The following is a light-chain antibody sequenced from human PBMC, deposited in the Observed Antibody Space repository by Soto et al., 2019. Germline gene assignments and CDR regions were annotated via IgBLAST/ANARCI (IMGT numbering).Light chain of an antibody. CDR2: GAS. CDR1: QTVRNSY. J-gene: IGKJ1*01. CDR3: HQYGSSPKT. Sequence: PGERATLLCRASQTVRNSYLAWYQQKPGQAPRLLIYGASSRATDIPDRFSGSGSGTDFTLTISRLEPEDFAVYYCHQYGSSPKTFGQGTNVEIK. V-gene: IGKV3-20*01.